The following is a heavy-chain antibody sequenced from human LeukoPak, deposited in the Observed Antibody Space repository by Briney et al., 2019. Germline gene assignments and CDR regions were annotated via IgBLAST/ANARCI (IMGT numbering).Heavy chain of an antibody. Sequence: GGSLRLSCAASGFPFNSYTMNWIRQAPGKGLEWVSSISDGSDYIYYADSLRGRFTISRDNAKNSLYLQMNSLRAEDTAVYYCARVSAMMYSSSWYFDYCGQGNLCTVSS. J-gene: IGHJ4*02. CDR3: ARVSAMMYSSSWYFDY. CDR2: ISDGSDYI. V-gene: IGHV3-21*01. CDR1: GFPFNSYT. D-gene: IGHD6-13*01.